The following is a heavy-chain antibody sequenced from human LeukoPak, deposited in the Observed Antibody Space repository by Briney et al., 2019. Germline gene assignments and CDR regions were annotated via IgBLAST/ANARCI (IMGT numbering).Heavy chain of an antibody. D-gene: IGHD5-24*01. CDR1: GLTFSVAA. CDR3: AKDIQLST. Sequence: PGGSLRLSCAASGLTFSVAARTWVRQAPGKGLEWFAVICASGESTYYADSVKGRFPISRDNSKTTLSLQMNSMRVENTAMYFCAKDIQLSTWGRGTMVTVSS. V-gene: IGHV3-23*01. J-gene: IGHJ3*01. CDR2: ICASGEST.